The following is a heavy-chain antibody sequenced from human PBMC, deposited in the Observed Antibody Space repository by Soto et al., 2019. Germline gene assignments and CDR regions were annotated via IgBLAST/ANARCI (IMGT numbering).Heavy chain of an antibody. V-gene: IGHV4-59*01. CDR3: ARVARRAARNYYFDY. J-gene: IGHJ4*02. Sequence: PSETLSLTCTVSGGSISSYYWSWIRQPPGKGLEWIGYIYYSGSTNYNPSLKSRVTISVDTSKNQFSLKLSSVTAADTAVYYCARVARRAARNYYFDYWGQGTLVTVSS. CDR1: GGSISSYY. D-gene: IGHD6-6*01. CDR2: IYYSGST.